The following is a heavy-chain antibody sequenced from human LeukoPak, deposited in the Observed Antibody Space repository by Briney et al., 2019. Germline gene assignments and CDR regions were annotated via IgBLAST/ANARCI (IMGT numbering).Heavy chain of an antibody. CDR3: ASLRLVVVPAARDFDY. V-gene: IGHV3-7*01. D-gene: IGHD2-2*01. Sequence: GGSLRLSCAASGFTFSSYGMHWVRQAPGKGLEWVANIKQDGSEKYYVDSVKGRFTISRDNAKNSLYLQMNSLRAEDTAVYYCASLRLVVVPAARDFDYWGQGTLVTVSS. CDR1: GFTFSSYG. CDR2: IKQDGSEK. J-gene: IGHJ4*02.